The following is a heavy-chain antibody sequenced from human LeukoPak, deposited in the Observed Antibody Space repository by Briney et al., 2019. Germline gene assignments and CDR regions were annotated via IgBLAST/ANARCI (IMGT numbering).Heavy chain of an antibody. V-gene: IGHV1-69*13. D-gene: IGHD1-1*01. J-gene: IGHJ4*02. CDR2: IIPLFGSA. Sequence: SVKVSCTASGGTFSSYTIAWVRQAPGQGLEWLGGIIPLFGSANYAQKFQGRVTITADESTSTAYMELSSLRSEDTAVYYCATPPTGTTTTGEFYFDSWGQGTLVTVSA. CDR3: ATPPTGTTTTGEFYFDS. CDR1: GGTFSSYT.